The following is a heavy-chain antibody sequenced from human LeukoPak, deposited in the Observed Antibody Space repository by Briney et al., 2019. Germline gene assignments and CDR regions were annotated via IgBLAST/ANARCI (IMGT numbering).Heavy chain of an antibody. D-gene: IGHD5-12*01. CDR1: GFTFSDYY. J-gene: IGHJ4*02. V-gene: IGHV3-11*01. CDR3: ASDIVATSGDF. CDR2: ITSSGDDI. Sequence: GGSLRLSCAASGFTFSDYYMSWIRQAPGKGLEWVAYITSSGDDIYYADSVKGRFTISRDNAKNALFLRMNSLRVEDTATYYCASDIVATSGDFWGQGTLVSVSS.